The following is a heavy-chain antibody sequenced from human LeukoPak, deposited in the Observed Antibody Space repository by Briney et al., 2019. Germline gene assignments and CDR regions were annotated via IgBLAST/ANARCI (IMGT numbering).Heavy chain of an antibody. CDR2: IASDGSSI. Sequence: GGSLRLSCAASGFTFTSYSMNWVRQAPGKGLVWVSRIASDGSSITYADSVKGRFSISRDNAKNTLYLQMNSLRVEDTAVYYCARGRPHGNDYWGQGTLVTVSS. D-gene: IGHD4-23*01. CDR3: ARGRPHGNDY. J-gene: IGHJ4*02. V-gene: IGHV3-74*01. CDR1: GFTFTSYS.